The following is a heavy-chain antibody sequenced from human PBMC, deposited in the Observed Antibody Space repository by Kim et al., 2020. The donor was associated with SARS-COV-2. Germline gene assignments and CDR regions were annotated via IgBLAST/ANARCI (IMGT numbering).Heavy chain of an antibody. V-gene: IGHV1-69*04. CDR1: GGTFSSYA. CDR2: IIPILGIA. Sequence: SVKVSCKASGGTFSSYAISWVRQAPGQGLEWMGRIIPILGIANYAQKFQGRVTITADKSTSTAYMELSSLRSEDTAVYYCARDMDYYGSGSYYYYYYGMDVWAKGPRSPSP. CDR3: ARDMDYYGSGSYYYYYYGMDV. D-gene: IGHD3-10*01. J-gene: IGHJ6*02.